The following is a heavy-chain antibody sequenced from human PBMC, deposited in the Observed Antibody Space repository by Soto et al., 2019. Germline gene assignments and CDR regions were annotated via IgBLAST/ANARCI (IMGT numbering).Heavy chain of an antibody. Sequence: GWSLRLSCSASGFTLSDYYMTWIRQAPGEGLEYISSISPSGSSTKSVDSVKGRFTISRDNANNLLYLQMSSLRAEDTAVYYCARVRAGPDNWGQGTLVTVSS. CDR1: GFTLSDYY. V-gene: IGHV3-11*01. D-gene: IGHD6-19*01. CDR3: ARVRAGPDN. J-gene: IGHJ4*02. CDR2: ISPSGSST.